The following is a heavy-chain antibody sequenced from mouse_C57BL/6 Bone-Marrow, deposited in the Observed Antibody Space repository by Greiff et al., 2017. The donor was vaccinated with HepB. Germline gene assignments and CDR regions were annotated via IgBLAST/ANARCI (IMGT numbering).Heavy chain of an antibody. D-gene: IGHD2-4*01. Sequence: VQLKESGGDLVKPGGSLKLSCAASGFTFSSYGMSWVRQTPDKRLEWVATISSGGSYTYYPDSVKGRFTISRDNAKNTLYLQMSSLKSEDTAMYYCARPYDYDGYFDYWGQGTTLTVSS. CDR2: ISSGGSYT. J-gene: IGHJ2*01. CDR1: GFTFSSYG. CDR3: ARPYDYDGYFDY. V-gene: IGHV5-6*01.